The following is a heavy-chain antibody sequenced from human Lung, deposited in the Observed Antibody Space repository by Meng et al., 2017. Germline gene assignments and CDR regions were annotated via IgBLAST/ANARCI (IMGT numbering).Heavy chain of an antibody. V-gene: IGHV3-15*01. CDR1: GFTFSDAW. CDR3: SGHVDY. J-gene: IGHJ4*01. CDR2: MKRNVDGGTV. Sequence: VQLVESWGGFLKPGGSLRLSCSASGFTFSDAWMTWVRQAPGKGVEWICRMKRNVDGGTVDYAAAVKGRFFISRDDSENSFYLQMNSLKTEDTAVYYCSGHVDYWGHGTLVTVSS.